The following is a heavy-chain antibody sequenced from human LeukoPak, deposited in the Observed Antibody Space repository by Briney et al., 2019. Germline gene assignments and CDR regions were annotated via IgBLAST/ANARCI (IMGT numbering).Heavy chain of an antibody. J-gene: IGHJ4*02. CDR3: ARMRTGSKEFFDN. Sequence: PSETLSLTCTVAGGSISNRDYFWGWIRQPPWKGLEWIGCMSYSGSSYYDPSLKSRVAISLDTSRNLFSLNLQSVTAADTAVYYCARMRTGSKEFFDNWGQGTLVTVSS. CDR2: MSYSGSS. V-gene: IGHV4-39*02. D-gene: IGHD1-1*01. CDR1: GGSISNRDYF.